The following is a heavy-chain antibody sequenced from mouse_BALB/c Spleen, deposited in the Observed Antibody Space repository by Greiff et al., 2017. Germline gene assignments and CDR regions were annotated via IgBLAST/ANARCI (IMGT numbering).Heavy chain of an antibody. Sequence: QVTLKVCGPGILQPSQTLSLTCSFSGFSLSTSGMGVGWIRQPSGKGLEWLAHIWWDDDKRYNPALKSRLTISKDTSSNQVVLKIASVDTADTATYYCARKWDDGYPMDYWGQGTSVTVSS. V-gene: IGHV8-8*01. J-gene: IGHJ4*01. CDR1: GFSLSTSGMG. D-gene: IGHD2-3*01. CDR3: ARKWDDGYPMDY. CDR2: IWWDDDK.